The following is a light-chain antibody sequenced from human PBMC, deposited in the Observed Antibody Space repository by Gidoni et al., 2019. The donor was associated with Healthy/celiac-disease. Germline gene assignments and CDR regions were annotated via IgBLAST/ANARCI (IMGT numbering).Light chain of an antibody. CDR3: QQSYSTLLFT. CDR2: AAS. J-gene: IGKJ3*01. V-gene: IGKV1-39*01. CDR1: QSISSY. Sequence: DIQMTQSPSSLSASVGDRVTITCRASQSISSYLNWYQHKPGKAPKLLIYAASSLKSVVPSKFSGSGSGTDFTLTISSLQPEDFETYYCQQSYSTLLFTFGPGTKVDIK.